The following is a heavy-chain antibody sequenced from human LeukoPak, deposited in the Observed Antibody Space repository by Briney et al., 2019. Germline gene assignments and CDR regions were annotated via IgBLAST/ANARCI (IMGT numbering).Heavy chain of an antibody. D-gene: IGHD4-17*01. J-gene: IGHJ4*02. CDR2: IYYSGST. CDR1: GGSIRSYY. CDR3: ARTGSTVTMLYPFDH. V-gene: IGHV4-59*01. Sequence: ASETLSLTCTVSGGSIRSYYWSWIRQPPGKGLEWIGYIYYSGSTNYNPSLKSRVSISVDTSENQFSLKLSSVTAEDTAVYYCARTGSTVTMLYPFDHWGQGTLVTVSS.